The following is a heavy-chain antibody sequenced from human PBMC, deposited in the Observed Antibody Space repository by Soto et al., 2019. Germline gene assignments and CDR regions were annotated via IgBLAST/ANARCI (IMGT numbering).Heavy chain of an antibody. CDR3: ARGSVQYYYMDV. CDR1: GYTFTGYY. V-gene: IGHV1-2*04. D-gene: IGHD3-3*01. CDR2: INPNSGGT. J-gene: IGHJ6*03. Sequence: ASVKVSCKASGYTFTGYYMHWVRQAPGQGLEWMGWINPNSGGTNYAQKFQGWVTMPRDTSISTAYMELSRLRSDDTAVYYCARGSVQYYYMDVWGKGTTVTVSS.